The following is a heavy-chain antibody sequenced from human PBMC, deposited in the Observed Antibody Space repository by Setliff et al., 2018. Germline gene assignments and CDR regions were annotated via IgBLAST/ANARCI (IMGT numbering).Heavy chain of an antibody. CDR1: GFTFSGYG. Sequence: GGSLRLSCAASGFTFSGYGMHWVRQAPGKGLEWVAFIRYNGADKYYADSVKGRFTISRDNSQNTLHLQMDSLRPEDTAIYYCVRDSSADYYDNDYFKYWGQGALVTVSS. CDR3: VRDSSADYYDNDYFKY. D-gene: IGHD6-19*01. V-gene: IGHV3-30*02. CDR2: IRYNGADK. J-gene: IGHJ1*01.